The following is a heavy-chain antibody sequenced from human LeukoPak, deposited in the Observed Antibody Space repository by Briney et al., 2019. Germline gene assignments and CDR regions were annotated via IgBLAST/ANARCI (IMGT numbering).Heavy chain of an antibody. D-gene: IGHD2-15*01. Sequence: SETLSLTCTVSGGSISSSSYYWGWIRQPPGKGLEWIGSIYYSGSTYYNPSLKSRVTISVDTSKNQFSLKLSSVTAADTAVYYCARGGVVVADFVDWFDPWGQGTLVTVSS. J-gene: IGHJ5*02. V-gene: IGHV4-39*01. CDR1: GGSISSSSYY. CDR3: ARGGVVVADFVDWFDP. CDR2: IYYSGST.